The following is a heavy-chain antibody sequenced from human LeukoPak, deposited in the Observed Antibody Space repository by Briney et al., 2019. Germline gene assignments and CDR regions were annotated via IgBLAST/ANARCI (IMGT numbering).Heavy chain of an antibody. V-gene: IGHV3-20*04. CDR3: ARGYCSSTSCYFDY. D-gene: IGHD2-2*01. J-gene: IGHJ4*02. CDR2: INWNGGST. Sequence: GGSLRLSCAASGFTFDDYGMSWVRQAPGKGLEWVSGINWNGGSTGYADSVKGRFTISRDNAKNSLYLQMNGLRAEDTALYYCARGYCSSTSCYFDYWGQGTLVTVSS. CDR1: GFTFDDYG.